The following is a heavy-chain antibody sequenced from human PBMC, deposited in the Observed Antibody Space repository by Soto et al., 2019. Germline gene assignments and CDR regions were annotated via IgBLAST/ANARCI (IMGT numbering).Heavy chain of an antibody. CDR1: GFTFSSYW. Sequence: GGSLRLSCAASGFTFSSYWMHWVRQAPGKGLVWVSRISSDGSSTSYADSVKGRFTISRDNAKNTLYLQMNSLRVEDTAVYYCVREGRQSRLPGVYWSQGTLVTVSS. CDR2: ISSDGSST. V-gene: IGHV3-74*01. J-gene: IGHJ4*02. D-gene: IGHD6-25*01. CDR3: VREGRQSRLPGVY.